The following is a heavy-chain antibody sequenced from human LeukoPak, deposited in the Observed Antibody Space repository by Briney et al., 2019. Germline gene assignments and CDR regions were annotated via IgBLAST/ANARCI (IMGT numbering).Heavy chain of an antibody. D-gene: IGHD2-15*01. V-gene: IGHV1-46*01. J-gene: IGHJ5*02. CDR3: ARQEQDIVVVVAANWFDP. Sequence: GASVKVSCKASGYTFTSYGISWVRQAPGQGLEWMGIINPSGGSTSYAQKFQGRVTMTRDTSTSTVYMELSSLRSEDTAVYYCARQEQDIVVVVAANWFDPWGQGTLVTVSS. CDR1: GYTFTSYG. CDR2: INPSGGST.